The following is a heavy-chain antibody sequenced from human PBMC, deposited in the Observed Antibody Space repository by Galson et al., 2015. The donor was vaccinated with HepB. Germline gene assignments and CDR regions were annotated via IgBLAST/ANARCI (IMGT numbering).Heavy chain of an antibody. D-gene: IGHD4-17*01. Sequence: SVKVSCKASGYNFANYAISWVRQAPGQGLEWMGWISAYNGHTKYAQKFQGRLTVTTDTSTSTAYMELTNLRSDDTAVYFCAKYGDRAASRETTRNYFDYWGPGTLV. J-gene: IGHJ4*02. CDR1: GYNFANYA. CDR2: ISAYNGHT. CDR3: AKYGDRAASRETTRNYFDY. V-gene: IGHV1-18*01.